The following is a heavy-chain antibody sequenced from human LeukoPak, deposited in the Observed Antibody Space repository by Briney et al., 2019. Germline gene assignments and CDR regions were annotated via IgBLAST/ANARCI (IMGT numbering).Heavy chain of an antibody. CDR1: GYTFTSYD. D-gene: IGHD3-3*01. Sequence: ASVKVSCKASGYTFTSYDINWVRQATGQGLEWMGWMNPNSGNTGYAQKFQGRVTITRNTSISTAYMELSSLRSEDTAVYYCARGRAYDFWSGYYGPRDYYYYYMDVWGKGTTVTVSS. CDR3: ARGRAYDFWSGYYGPRDYYYYYMDV. CDR2: MNPNSGNT. V-gene: IGHV1-8*03. J-gene: IGHJ6*03.